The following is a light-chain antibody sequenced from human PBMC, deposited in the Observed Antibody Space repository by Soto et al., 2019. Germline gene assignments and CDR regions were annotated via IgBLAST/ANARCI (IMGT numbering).Light chain of an antibody. Sequence: EIVMTQSPDTLSVSPGERATLSCRASQSIRGNLAWYQQKPGQAPRLLIYDASTGATGIPDRFSASGSGTEFTLTISSLQSEDFAVYYCQQYNKWPPSFGGGTKVELK. CDR1: QSIRGN. CDR2: DAS. V-gene: IGKV3-15*01. J-gene: IGKJ4*01. CDR3: QQYNKWPPS.